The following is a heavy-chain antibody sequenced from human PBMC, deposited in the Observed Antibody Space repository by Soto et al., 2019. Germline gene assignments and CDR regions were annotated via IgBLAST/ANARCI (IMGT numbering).Heavy chain of an antibody. Sequence: GASVKVSCKVSGYTLTELSMHWVRQAPGKGLEWMGGFDPEDGETIYAQKFQGRVTMTEDTSTDTAYMELSSLRSEGTAVYYCATGIGGDGYFDYWGQGTLVTVSS. CDR1: GYTLTELS. J-gene: IGHJ4*02. CDR2: FDPEDGET. V-gene: IGHV1-24*01. CDR3: ATGIGGDGYFDY. D-gene: IGHD3-16*01.